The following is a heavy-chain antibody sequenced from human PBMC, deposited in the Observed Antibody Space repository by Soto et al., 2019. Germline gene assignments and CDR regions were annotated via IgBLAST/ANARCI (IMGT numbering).Heavy chain of an antibody. V-gene: IGHV1-18*01. CDR3: ARDPPTYYDIWTGPQGFDY. J-gene: IGHJ4*02. CDR2: ISAYNGNT. CDR1: GYTFTSYV. D-gene: IGHD3-9*01. Sequence: GASVKVSCKASGYTFTSYVISWVRQAPGQGLEWMGWISAYNGNTNYAQKLQGRVTMTTDTSTSTAYMELRSLRSDDTAVYYCARDPPTYYDIWTGPQGFDYWGQGTLVTVS.